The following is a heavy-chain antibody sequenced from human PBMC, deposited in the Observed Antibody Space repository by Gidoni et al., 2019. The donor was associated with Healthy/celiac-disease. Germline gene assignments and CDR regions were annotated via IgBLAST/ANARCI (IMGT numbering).Heavy chain of an antibody. D-gene: IGHD2-15*01. Sequence: QLQLQESGPGLVKPSETLSLTCTVSGGSISSSSYYWGWIRQPPGKGLAWIGSIYYSGSTYYNPSLKSRVTISVDTSKNQFSLKLSSVTAADTAVYYCASEHCSGGSCYSRLWYFDLWGRGTLVTVSS. CDR2: IYYSGST. CDR1: GGSISSSSYY. J-gene: IGHJ2*01. CDR3: ASEHCSGGSCYSRLWYFDL. V-gene: IGHV4-39*01.